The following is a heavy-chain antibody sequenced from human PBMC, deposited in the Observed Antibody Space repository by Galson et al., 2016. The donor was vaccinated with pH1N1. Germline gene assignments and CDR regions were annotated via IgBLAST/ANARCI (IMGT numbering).Heavy chain of an antibody. CDR3: ASSLSPQGGYSYPENFDS. V-gene: IGHV1-69*13. J-gene: IGHJ4*02. CDR2: FIPIFGTA. CDR1: GAIFNSYA. Sequence: SVKVSCKASGAIFNSYAISRVRQAPGQGLEWMGRFIPIFGTANYIQKFQGKITITADESTNTAYLELTSLRSEDTAIYYCASSLSPQGGYSYPENFDSWGQGTLVTVSS. D-gene: IGHD1-14*01.